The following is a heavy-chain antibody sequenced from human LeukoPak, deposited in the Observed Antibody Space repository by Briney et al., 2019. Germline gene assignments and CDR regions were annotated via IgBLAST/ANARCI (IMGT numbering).Heavy chain of an antibody. CDR1: GFTFSSYG. D-gene: IGHD1-1*01. Sequence: GSLILSCAASGFTFSSYGMQWGRQAPGKGLEWVAVIWYDGSNKYYADSGKGRFTISRDNSKNTLYLEMKSLRAEDTAVYYCTKTLHGYEHGGGAFDPWGQGTLVTVSS. CDR3: TKTLHGYEHGGGAFDP. V-gene: IGHV3-33*06. J-gene: IGHJ5*02. CDR2: IWYDGSNK.